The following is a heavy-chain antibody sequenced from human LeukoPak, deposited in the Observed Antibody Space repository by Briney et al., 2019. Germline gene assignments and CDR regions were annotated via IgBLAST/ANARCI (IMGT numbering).Heavy chain of an antibody. Sequence: PGGSLRLSCAASGFNFSSYAMHWVRQAPGEGLEWVGLMSYGGIDKSYADSVKGRFTISRDSSKRTLYLQMNSLRAEDTAMYYCARESWSDSVAFDIWGLGTMVIVSS. V-gene: IGHV3-30*04. D-gene: IGHD3-3*01. CDR2: MSYGGIDK. CDR3: ARESWSDSVAFDI. CDR1: GFNFSSYA. J-gene: IGHJ3*02.